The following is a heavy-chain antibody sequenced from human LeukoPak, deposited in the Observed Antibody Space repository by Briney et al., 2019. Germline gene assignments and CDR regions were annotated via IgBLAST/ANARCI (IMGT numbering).Heavy chain of an antibody. Sequence: VASVKVSCKASGYTFTSYAMHWVRQAPGQRLEWMGWINAGNGNTKYSQKLQGRVTMTTDTSTSTAYMELRSLRSDDTAVYYCVRRDVYNRLNDYWGQGTLVTVSS. CDR1: GYTFTSYA. D-gene: IGHD5-24*01. J-gene: IGHJ4*02. CDR3: VRRDVYNRLNDY. CDR2: INAGNGNT. V-gene: IGHV1-3*01.